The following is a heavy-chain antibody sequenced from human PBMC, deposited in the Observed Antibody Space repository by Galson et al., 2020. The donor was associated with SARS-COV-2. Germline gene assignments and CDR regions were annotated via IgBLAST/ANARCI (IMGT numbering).Heavy chain of an antibody. CDR2: INQHGNEK. D-gene: IGHD3-10*01. J-gene: IGHJ4*02. CDR3: ARDSPTITMVRGVIIKGGTYFDY. CDR1: RFTISSYW. V-gene: IGHV3-7*01. Sequence: GESLKISCAASRFTISSYWMSLVRQAPGKGLDRVANINQHGNEKYYVDSVKGRFTISRDNAKNSLYLQMNSLRAEDTAVYYCARDSPTITMVRGVIIKGGTYFDYWGQGTLVTVSS.